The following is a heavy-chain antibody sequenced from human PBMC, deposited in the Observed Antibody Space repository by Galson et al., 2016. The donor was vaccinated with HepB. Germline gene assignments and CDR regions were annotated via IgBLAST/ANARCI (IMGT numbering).Heavy chain of an antibody. D-gene: IGHD6-19*01. Sequence: ETLSLTCAVSGGSISSVKWWSWVRQPPGKGLEWIGEIYHSGSTNYNPSFKSRVNISVDKSKNQFYLKLSSVTAADTGVDYCAGAVAGIRAFEIWGQGTMVTVSS. CDR2: IYHSGST. V-gene: IGHV4-4*02. CDR3: AGAVAGIRAFEI. CDR1: GGSISSVKW. J-gene: IGHJ3*02.